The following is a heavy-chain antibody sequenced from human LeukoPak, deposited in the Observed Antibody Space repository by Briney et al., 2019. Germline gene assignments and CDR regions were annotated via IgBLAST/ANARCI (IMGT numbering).Heavy chain of an antibody. J-gene: IGHJ4*02. CDR3: AGYSLSRDGYNF. Sequence: GASVKVSCKASGYTLTSYDINWVRQATGQGLEWMGWMNPNSGNTGYAQKFQGRVTMTRNTSISTAYMELSSLRSEDTAVYYCAGYSLSRDGYNFWGQGTLVTVSS. V-gene: IGHV1-8*01. CDR2: MNPNSGNT. D-gene: IGHD5-24*01. CDR1: GYTLTSYD.